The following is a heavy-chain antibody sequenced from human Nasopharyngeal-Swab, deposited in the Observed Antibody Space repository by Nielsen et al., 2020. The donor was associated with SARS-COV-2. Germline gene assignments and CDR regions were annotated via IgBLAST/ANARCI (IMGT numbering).Heavy chain of an antibody. CDR3: AKVNYGSGSYHWFDP. CDR2: ISGSGGST. CDR1: GFTFSSYA. Sequence: GESLKISRAASGFTFSSYAMSCVRQAPGKGLEWVSAISGSGGSTYYADSVKGRFTISRDNSKNTLYLQMNSLRAEDTAVYYCAKVNYGSGSYHWFDPWGQGTLVTVSS. V-gene: IGHV3-23*01. J-gene: IGHJ5*02. D-gene: IGHD3-10*01.